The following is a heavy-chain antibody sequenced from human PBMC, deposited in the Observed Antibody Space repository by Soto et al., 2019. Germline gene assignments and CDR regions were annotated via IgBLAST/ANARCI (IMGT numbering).Heavy chain of an antibody. D-gene: IGHD5-12*01. J-gene: IGHJ4*02. CDR3: TTGDSGYDWGADY. CDR2: IKSKTDGGTT. CDR1: GFTFSNAW. V-gene: IGHV3-15*07. Sequence: EVQLVESGGGLVKPGGSLRLSCAASGFTFSNAWMNWVRQAPGKGLEWVGRIKSKTDGGTTDYAAPVKGRFTISRDDSKNTLYLKMNSLKTEDTAVYYCTTGDSGYDWGADYWGQGTLVTVSS.